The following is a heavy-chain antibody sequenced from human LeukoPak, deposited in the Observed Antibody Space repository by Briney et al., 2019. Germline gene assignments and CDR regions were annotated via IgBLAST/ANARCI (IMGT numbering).Heavy chain of an antibody. J-gene: IGHJ4*02. V-gene: IGHV3-21*04. CDR1: GFTFSSYS. CDR3: AREWYDSGCLDY. CDR2: ISSSSSYI. D-gene: IGHD3-10*01. Sequence: PGGPLRLSCAASGFTFSSYSMNWVRQAPGKGLEWVSSISSSSSYIYYADSVKGRFTTSRDNAKNSLYLQMNSLRAEDTAVYYCAREWYDSGCLDYWGQGTLVTVSS.